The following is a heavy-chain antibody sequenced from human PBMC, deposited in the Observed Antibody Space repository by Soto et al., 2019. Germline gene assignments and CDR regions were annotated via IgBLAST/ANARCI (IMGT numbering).Heavy chain of an antibody. Sequence: GGSLRLSCAASGFTFSSYAMSWVRQAPGKGLEWVSGISGSGGSTYYADSVKGRFTISRDNSKSMLYLQMNSLRGEDMAVYYCAKEGAYYDFWSGSNNWFDPWGQGTLVTVSS. V-gene: IGHV3-23*01. CDR1: GFTFSSYA. J-gene: IGHJ5*02. D-gene: IGHD3-3*01. CDR3: AKEGAYYDFWSGSNNWFDP. CDR2: ISGSGGST.